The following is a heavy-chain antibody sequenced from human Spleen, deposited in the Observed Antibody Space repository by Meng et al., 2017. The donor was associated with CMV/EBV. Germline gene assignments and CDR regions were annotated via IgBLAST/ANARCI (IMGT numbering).Heavy chain of an antibody. CDR2: ITGSGDST. V-gene: IGHV3-23*01. Sequence: GGSLRLSCAASGFTFSSTAMTWVRQAPGKGLEWVSAITGSGDSTFYAASVKGRFTISRDNSENTLYLQMSSLRADDTAVYYCARGQSLYYEPDWGQGTLVTVSS. D-gene: IGHD3-3*01. CDR1: GFTFSSTA. J-gene: IGHJ4*02. CDR3: ARGQSLYYEPD.